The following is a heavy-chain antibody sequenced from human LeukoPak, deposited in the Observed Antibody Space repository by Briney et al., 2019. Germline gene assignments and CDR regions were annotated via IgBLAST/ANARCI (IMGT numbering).Heavy chain of an antibody. V-gene: IGHV4-39*01. CDR1: GGSISSSSYY. CDR2: IYYSGST. D-gene: IGHD3-22*01. Sequence: PSETLSLTCTVSGGSISSSSYYWGWIHQPPGKGLEWIGSIYYSGSTYYNPSLKSRVTISVDTSKNQFSLKLSSVTAADTAVYYCARLDDSSGYSAYPLDYWGQGTLVTVSS. CDR3: ARLDDSSGYSAYPLDY. J-gene: IGHJ4*02.